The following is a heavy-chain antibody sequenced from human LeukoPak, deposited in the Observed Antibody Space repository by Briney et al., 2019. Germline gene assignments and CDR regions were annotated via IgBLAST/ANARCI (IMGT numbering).Heavy chain of an antibody. V-gene: IGHV4-31*03. J-gene: IGHJ1*01. CDR3: ARGGSGASEYFQH. CDR1: GASINSGGYY. Sequence: PSQTLSLTCTVSGASINSGGYYWSWIRQHPGKGLEWIGYLYYSGTTYYNPSLKSRITISLDTSKSQFSLKLDSVTVADTAVYYCARGGSGASEYFQHWGQGTLVTVSS. D-gene: IGHD2-15*01. CDR2: LYYSGTT.